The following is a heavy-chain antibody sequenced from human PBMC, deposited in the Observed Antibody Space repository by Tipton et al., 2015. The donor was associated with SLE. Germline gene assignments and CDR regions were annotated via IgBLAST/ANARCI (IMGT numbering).Heavy chain of an antibody. J-gene: IGHJ6*02. CDR3: AKAYGSGSSNYYYGMDI. D-gene: IGHD3-10*01. Sequence: WIRQPPGKGLEWVSAISGSGGSTYYADSVKGRFTISRDNSKNSLYLQMNSLRTEDTALYYCAKAYGSGSSNYYYGMDIWGQGTTVTVSS. CDR2: ISGSGGST. V-gene: IGHV3-43*02.